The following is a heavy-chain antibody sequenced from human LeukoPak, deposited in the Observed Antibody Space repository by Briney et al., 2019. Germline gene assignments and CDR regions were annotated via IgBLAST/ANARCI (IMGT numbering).Heavy chain of an antibody. J-gene: IGHJ6*03. CDR2: INPNSGGT. Sequence: ASVKVSCKASGYTFTGYYMHWVRQAPGQGLEWMGWINPNSGGTNYAQKFQGRVTITRNTSISTAYMELSSLRSEDTAVYYCARGRQNDYDFWSGPAYMDVWGKGTTVTVSS. D-gene: IGHD3-3*01. V-gene: IGHV1-2*02. CDR3: ARGRQNDYDFWSGPAYMDV. CDR1: GYTFTGYY.